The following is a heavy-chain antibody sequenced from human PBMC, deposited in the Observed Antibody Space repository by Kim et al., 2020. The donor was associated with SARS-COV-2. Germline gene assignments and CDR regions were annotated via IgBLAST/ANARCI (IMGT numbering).Heavy chain of an antibody. D-gene: IGHD1-26*01. V-gene: IGHV3-23*01. J-gene: IGHJ3*02. Sequence: GGSLRLSCAASGFTFSSYAMSWVRQAPGKGLEWVSAISGSGGSTYYADSVKGRFTISRDNSKNTLYLQMNSLRAEDTAIYYCAKDRGGSYSFDAFDIWGQGTMVTVSS. CDR1: GFTFSSYA. CDR3: AKDRGGSYSFDAFDI. CDR2: ISGSGGST.